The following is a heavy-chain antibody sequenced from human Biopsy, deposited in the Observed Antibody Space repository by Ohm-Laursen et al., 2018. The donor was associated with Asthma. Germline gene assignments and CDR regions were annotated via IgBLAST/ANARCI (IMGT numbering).Heavy chain of an antibody. CDR3: ARAVDYSHYYGIDV. D-gene: IGHD3-10*01. J-gene: IGHJ6*02. Sequence: SVKVSCKSSGYTFNSAGITWVRQAPGQGLEWMGWISVYNGITKVAQKLQDRVTMITDTSTNTAYMELRSLRSDDTAVYFCARAVDYSHYYGIDVWGQGTTVTVS. V-gene: IGHV1-18*01. CDR2: ISVYNGIT. CDR1: GYTFNSAG.